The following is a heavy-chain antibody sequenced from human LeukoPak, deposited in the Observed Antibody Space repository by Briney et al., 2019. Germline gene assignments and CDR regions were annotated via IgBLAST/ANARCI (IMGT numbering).Heavy chain of an antibody. J-gene: IGHJ4*02. CDR3: ARDLRYFDWLLRTVFDY. CDR1: GYTFTSYG. D-gene: IGHD3-9*01. CDR2: ISAYNGNT. Sequence: GASVKVSCKASGYTFTSYGISWVRQAPGQGLEWMGWISAYNGNTNYARKLQGRVTMTTDTSTSTACMELRSLRSDDTAVYYCARDLRYFDWLLRTVFDYWGQGTLVTVSS. V-gene: IGHV1-18*04.